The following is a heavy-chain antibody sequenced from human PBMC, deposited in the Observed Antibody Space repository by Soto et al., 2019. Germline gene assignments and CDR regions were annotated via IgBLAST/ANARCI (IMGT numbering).Heavy chain of an antibody. CDR2: ISGSGGST. Sequence: GGSLRLSCAASGFTFSSYAMSWVRQAPGKGLEWVSAISGSGGSTYYADSVKGRFTISRDNSKNTLYLQMNSLRAEDTAVYYCAKVLMPLEYPSYFDYWGQGTLVTVSS. V-gene: IGHV3-23*01. CDR1: GFTFSSYA. J-gene: IGHJ4*02. D-gene: IGHD2-2*01. CDR3: AKVLMPLEYPSYFDY.